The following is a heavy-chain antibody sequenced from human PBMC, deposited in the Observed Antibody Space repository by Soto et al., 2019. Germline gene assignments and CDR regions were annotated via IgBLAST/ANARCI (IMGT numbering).Heavy chain of an antibody. CDR1: GYTFSAFY. CDR3: ARGRTECDIFNAYIMGAF. Sequence: ASVKVSCKASGYTFSAFYIHWFRQASGEGLQWMGVFNPRSGATEYVQKFQGRVTLTGDTPTSTVYMELSSLRSDDTATYYCARGRTECDIFNAYIMGAFWGQGTQVTVSS. D-gene: IGHD3-9*01. CDR2: FNPRSGAT. V-gene: IGHV1-46*03. J-gene: IGHJ4*02.